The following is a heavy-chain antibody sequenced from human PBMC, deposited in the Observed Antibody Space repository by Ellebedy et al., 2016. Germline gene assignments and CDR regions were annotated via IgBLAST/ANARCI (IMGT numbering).Heavy chain of an antibody. V-gene: IGHV3-7*01. Sequence: GESLKISCGGSGFTFRNSWMTWVRQPPGKGLAWVASIKQDGSQKDYEDSVKGRFSISRDNAKGLMYLQMTRLRVEDSAVYYCGAGGGWLSDYWGQGTLVTVSS. CDR2: IKQDGSQK. J-gene: IGHJ4*02. CDR3: GAGGGWLSDY. D-gene: IGHD6-19*01. CDR1: GFTFRNSW.